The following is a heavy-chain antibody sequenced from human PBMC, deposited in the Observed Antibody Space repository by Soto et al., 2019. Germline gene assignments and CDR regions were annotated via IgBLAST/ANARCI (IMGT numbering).Heavy chain of an antibody. V-gene: IGHV3-53*02. Sequence: EVQLVETGGALIQPGGSLRLSCAASGFTVSGNYMSWVRQAPGKGLEWVSVIYAGGDTYYADSVKGRFTISRDSSKNTMYLQMNSLRVDDTAVYYCAGTSLFDYGGQGTLGTVCS. CDR1: GFTVSGNY. J-gene: IGHJ4*02. CDR3: AGTSLFDY. CDR2: IYAGGDT.